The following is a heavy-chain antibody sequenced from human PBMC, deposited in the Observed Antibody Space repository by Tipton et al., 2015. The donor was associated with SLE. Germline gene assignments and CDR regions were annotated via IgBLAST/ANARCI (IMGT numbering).Heavy chain of an antibody. Sequence: TLSLTCNVSGGSISSSSYYWCWIRQPPGKGLEWIGSIYYGGSTDYNASLKSRVVISVDTSKNQFSLKLSSVTAADTAVYYCARSPRNDFGLAWFDPWGHGTLVTVSS. D-gene: IGHD4-17*01. J-gene: IGHJ5*02. CDR3: ARSPRNDFGLAWFDP. CDR1: GGSISSSSYY. V-gene: IGHV4-39*07. CDR2: IYYGGST.